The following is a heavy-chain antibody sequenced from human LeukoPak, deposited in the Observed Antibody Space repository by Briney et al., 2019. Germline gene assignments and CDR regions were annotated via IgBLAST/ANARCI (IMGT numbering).Heavy chain of an antibody. CDR2: IIPIFGTA. CDR1: GGTFSSYA. CDR3: ARSPRETGARSDAFDI. V-gene: IGHV1-69*05. Sequence: ASVKVSCKASGGTFSSYAISWVRQAPGQGLEWMGEIIPIFGTANYAQKFQGRVTITTDESTSTAYMELSSLRSEDTAVYYCARSPRETGARSDAFDIWGQGTMVTVSS. J-gene: IGHJ3*02. D-gene: IGHD3-3*01.